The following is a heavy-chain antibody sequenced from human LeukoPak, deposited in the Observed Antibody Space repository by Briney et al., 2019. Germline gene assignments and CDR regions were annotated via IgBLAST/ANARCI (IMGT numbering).Heavy chain of an antibody. D-gene: IGHD3-10*01. V-gene: IGHV3-33*01. CDR2: IWYDGSNK. CDR1: GFTFSSYG. CDR3: ARDFTVRGVIIGAFDI. J-gene: IGHJ3*02. Sequence: GRSLRLSCAASGFTFSSYGMHWVRQAPVKGLEWVAVIWYDGSNKYYADSVKGRFTISTDNSKNTLYLQMNSLRAEDTAVYYCARDFTVRGVIIGAFDIWGPGTMVTVSS.